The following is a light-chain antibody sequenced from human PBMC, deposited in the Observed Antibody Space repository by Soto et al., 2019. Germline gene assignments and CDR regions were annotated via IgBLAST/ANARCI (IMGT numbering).Light chain of an antibody. J-gene: IGKJ3*01. Sequence: DIQMTQSPSSLSASVGDRVTITCRASQSISSYLNWYQQKPGKAPKLLIYAASSLQSGVPSRFSGSGYGTDFTLTLSSLQPEDFATYYCQQTYSTFTFGPGTKVDIK. CDR2: AAS. V-gene: IGKV1-39*01. CDR1: QSISSY. CDR3: QQTYSTFT.